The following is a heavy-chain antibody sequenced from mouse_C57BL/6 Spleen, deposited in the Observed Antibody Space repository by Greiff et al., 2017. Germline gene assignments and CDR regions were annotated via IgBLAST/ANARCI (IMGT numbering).Heavy chain of an antibody. CDR1: GFTFSDYG. CDR2: ISSGSSTI. D-gene: IGHD3-2*02. J-gene: IGHJ3*01. CDR3: ARKADSSGYWFAY. Sequence: EVQVVESGGGLVKPGGSLKLSCAASGFTFSDYGMHWVRQAPEKGLEWVAYISSGSSTIYYADTVKGRFTISRDNAKNTLFLQMTSLRSEDTAMYYCARKADSSGYWFAYWGQGALVTVSA. V-gene: IGHV5-17*01.